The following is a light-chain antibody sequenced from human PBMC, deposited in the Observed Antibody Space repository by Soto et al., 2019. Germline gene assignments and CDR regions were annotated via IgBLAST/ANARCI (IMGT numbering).Light chain of an antibody. CDR2: EGS. Sequence: HSALTQPASVSGSPGQSITISCTGTSSDVGSYNLVSWYQQHPGKAPKLMIYEGSKRPSGVSNRFSGSKSGNTASLTISGVQAEDEADYYCCSYAGSSTVVFGGGTKLTVL. CDR1: SSDVGSYNL. V-gene: IGLV2-23*01. CDR3: CSYAGSSTVV. J-gene: IGLJ2*01.